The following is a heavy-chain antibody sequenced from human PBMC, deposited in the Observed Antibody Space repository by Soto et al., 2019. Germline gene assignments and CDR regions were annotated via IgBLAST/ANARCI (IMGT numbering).Heavy chain of an antibody. CDR2: IKSKTDGGTT. V-gene: IGHV3-15*01. CDR3: TTDLPPYCTNGVCYRDY. Sequence: PGGSLRLSCAASGFTFSNAWMSWVRQAPGKGLEWVGRIKSKTDGGTTDYAAPVKGRFTISRDDSKNTLYLQMNSLKTEDTAVYYCTTDLPPYCTNGVCYRDYWGQGTLVTVSS. CDR1: GFTFSNAW. J-gene: IGHJ4*02. D-gene: IGHD2-8*01.